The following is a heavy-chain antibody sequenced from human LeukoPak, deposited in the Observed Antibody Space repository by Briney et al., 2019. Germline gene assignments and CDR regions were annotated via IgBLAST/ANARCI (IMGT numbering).Heavy chain of an antibody. Sequence: GGSLRLSCAASGFIVSNNYMSWVRQAPGKGLEWVSVIYSGGTTYYVDSVKGRFTISRDNSKNTLYLQMNNLRAEDTAVYYCARDSRYYGGDCFDPWGQGTLVTVSS. J-gene: IGHJ5*02. CDR3: ARDSRYYGGDCFDP. D-gene: IGHD2-21*01. CDR2: IYSGGTT. V-gene: IGHV3-53*01. CDR1: GFIVSNNY.